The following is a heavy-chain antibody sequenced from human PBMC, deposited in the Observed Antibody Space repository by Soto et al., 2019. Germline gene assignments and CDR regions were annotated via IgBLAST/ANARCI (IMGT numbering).Heavy chain of an antibody. V-gene: IGHV1-69*01. CDR2: IIPIFGTA. D-gene: IGHD2-15*01. CDR1: GGTFSSYA. J-gene: IGHJ3*02. Sequence: QVQLVQSGAEVKKPGSSVKVSCKASGGTFSSYAISWVRQAPGQGLESMGGIIPIFGTANYAQKFPGRVTITADESTSTAYMELSSLRSEDTAVYYCARDLPSERLGYCSGGSCYGAFDIWGQGTMVTVSS. CDR3: ARDLPSERLGYCSGGSCYGAFDI.